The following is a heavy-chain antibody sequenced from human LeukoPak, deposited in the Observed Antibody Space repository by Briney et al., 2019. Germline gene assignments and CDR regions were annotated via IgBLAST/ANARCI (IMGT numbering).Heavy chain of an antibody. CDR2: ISSDESST. CDR3: AREGGSFLRYFEP. CDR1: GFTFSIYW. J-gene: IGHJ4*01. D-gene: IGHD1-26*01. Sequence: GGSLRLSCAASGFTFSIYWMHWVRQAPGEGLVWVSRISSDESSTNYADSVKGRFTISRDNTKNTLYLQMNSLRAEDTAVYFCAREGGSFLRYFEPWGQGTPVTVSS. V-gene: IGHV3-74*01.